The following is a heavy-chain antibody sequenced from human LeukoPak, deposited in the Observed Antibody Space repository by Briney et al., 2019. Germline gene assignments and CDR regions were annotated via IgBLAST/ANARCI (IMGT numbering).Heavy chain of an antibody. CDR1: GFTFDDYA. CDR2: ISWNSGSI. J-gene: IGHJ4*02. Sequence: PGRSLRLSCAASGFTFDDYAMHWVRHAPGKGLEWVSGISWNSGSIGYADSVKGRFTISRDNAKNSLYLQMNSLRAEDTALYYCAKESSGRGYFDYWGQGTLVTVSS. D-gene: IGHD6-19*01. CDR3: AKESSGRGYFDY. V-gene: IGHV3-9*01.